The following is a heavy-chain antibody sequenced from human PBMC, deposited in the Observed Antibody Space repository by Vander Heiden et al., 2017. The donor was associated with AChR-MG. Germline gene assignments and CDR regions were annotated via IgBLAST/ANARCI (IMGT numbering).Heavy chain of an antibody. CDR2: IYHSGST. D-gene: IGHD6-25*01. J-gene: IGHJ6*02. CDR3: ARDLEVPSGYYYYYGMDV. Sequence: QVQLQESGPGLVKPSGTLSLTCAVSGGSISSSNWRSWVRQPPGRGLEWIGEIYHSGSTNYNPSLKSRVTISVDKSKNQFSLKLSSVTAADTAVYYCARDLEVPSGYYYYYGMDVWGQGTTVTVSS. V-gene: IGHV4-4*02. CDR1: GGSISSSNW.